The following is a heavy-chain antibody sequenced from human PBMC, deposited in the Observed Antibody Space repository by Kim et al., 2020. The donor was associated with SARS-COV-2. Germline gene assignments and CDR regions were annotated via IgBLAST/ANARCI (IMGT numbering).Heavy chain of an antibody. CDR2: ISSSGSTI. V-gene: IGHV3-48*03. Sequence: GGSLRLSCAASGFTFSSYEMNWVRQAPGKGLEWVSYISSSGSTIYYADSVKGRFTISRDNAKNSLYLQMNSLRAEDTAVYYCARFGSIAAAGHYYYYYGMDVWGQGTTVTVSS. J-gene: IGHJ6*02. CDR3: ARFGSIAAAGHYYYYYGMDV. D-gene: IGHD6-13*01. CDR1: GFTFSSYE.